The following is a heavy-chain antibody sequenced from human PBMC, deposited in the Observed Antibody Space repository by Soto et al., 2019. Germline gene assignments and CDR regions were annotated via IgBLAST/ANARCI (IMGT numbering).Heavy chain of an antibody. D-gene: IGHD3-16*01. V-gene: IGHV4-61*01. CDR2: IYYSGST. CDR1: GGSVSSGSYY. J-gene: IGHJ5*02. Sequence: SETLSLTCTVSGGSVSSGSYYWSWIRQPPGKGLEWIGYIYYSGSTNYNPSLKSRVTISVDTSKNQFSLKLSSVTAADTAVYYCARTFSMITFGAVNYWFHPWGQGTLVTVSS. CDR3: ARTFSMITFGAVNYWFHP.